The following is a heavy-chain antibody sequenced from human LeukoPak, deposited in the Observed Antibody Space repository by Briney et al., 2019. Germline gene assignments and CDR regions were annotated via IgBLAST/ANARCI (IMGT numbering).Heavy chain of an antibody. J-gene: IGHJ6*02. D-gene: IGHD2-2*01. Sequence: GGSLRLSCAASGFTFSSYWMSWVRQAPGKGPEWVANIKQDGSEKYYVDSVKGRFTISRDNAKNSLYLQMNSLRAEDTAVYYCARDIVVVPAVTSIYYYGMDVWGQGTTVTVSS. V-gene: IGHV3-7*01. CDR2: IKQDGSEK. CDR3: ARDIVVVPAVTSIYYYGMDV. CDR1: GFTFSSYW.